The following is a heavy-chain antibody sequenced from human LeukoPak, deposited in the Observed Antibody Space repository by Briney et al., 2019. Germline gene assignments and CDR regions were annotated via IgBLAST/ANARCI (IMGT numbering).Heavy chain of an antibody. D-gene: IGHD5-24*01. Sequence: ASVKVSCKASGGTFSSYAISWVRQAPGQGLEWMGGIIPILGIANYAQKFQGRVTITADKSTSTAYMELSSLRSEDTAVYYCAREWLQRFDYWGQGTLVTVSS. J-gene: IGHJ4*02. CDR1: GGTFSSYA. CDR3: AREWLQRFDY. V-gene: IGHV1-69*10. CDR2: IIPILGIA.